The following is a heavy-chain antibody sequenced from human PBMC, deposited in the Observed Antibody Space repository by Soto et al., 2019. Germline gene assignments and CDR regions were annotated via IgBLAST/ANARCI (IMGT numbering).Heavy chain of an antibody. CDR3: ARNGGTFDP. CDR2: ITSSGTYI. V-gene: IGHV3-21*04. CDR1: GFTFSSYG. D-gene: IGHD7-27*01. Sequence: GGSLRLSCAASGFTFSSYGMHWVRQAPGKGLEWVSSITSSGTYIYYADSAKGRFTISRDNAKNSLYLQMNSLRAEDTAVYYCARNGGTFDPWGQGTLVTVSS. J-gene: IGHJ5*02.